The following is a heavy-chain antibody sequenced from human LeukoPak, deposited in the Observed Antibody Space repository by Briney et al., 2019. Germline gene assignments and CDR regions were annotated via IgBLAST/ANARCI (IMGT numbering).Heavy chain of an antibody. CDR2: IDANNGDT. Sequence: ASVKISCKASGYTFRGDYIHWLRQAPGQGLEWMGWIDANNGDTKSAQKFQGRVTMSRDTSISTAYMDLSSLSPDDAAVYYCARDPSSVTLYFFDYWGQGTLVTVSS. V-gene: IGHV1-2*02. CDR1: GYTFRGDY. CDR3: ARDPSSVTLYFFDY. D-gene: IGHD4-11*01. J-gene: IGHJ4*02.